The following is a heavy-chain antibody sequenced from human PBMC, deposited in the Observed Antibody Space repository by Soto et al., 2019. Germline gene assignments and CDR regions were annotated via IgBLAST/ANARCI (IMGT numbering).Heavy chain of an antibody. V-gene: IGHV3-23*01. CDR2: ISGTGTGT. Sequence: LRLSCAVSGFTFSTYAMNWVRRAPGKGLEWLSLISGTGTGTYYADSVKGRFTVSRDNSKNTVYLQMNSLRAEDTALYYCAKDQGNTVVGASRGFDHWGQGTLVTVSS. J-gene: IGHJ4*02. CDR1: GFTFSTYA. D-gene: IGHD1-26*01. CDR3: AKDQGNTVVGASRGFDH.